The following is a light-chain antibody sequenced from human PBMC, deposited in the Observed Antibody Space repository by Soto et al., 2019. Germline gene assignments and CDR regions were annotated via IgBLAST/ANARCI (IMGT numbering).Light chain of an antibody. Sequence: EVVLTQSPGTQSLSPGERATLSCRASQIFSSDYLAWYQQKPGQAPRLLIYGASTRATHIPDRFSGSGSGTDFTLTISRLESEDSAVYLCQQYGDSPSTFGRGTKLESK. CDR3: QQYGDSPST. J-gene: IGKJ2*01. CDR1: QIFSSDY. V-gene: IGKV3-20*01. CDR2: GAS.